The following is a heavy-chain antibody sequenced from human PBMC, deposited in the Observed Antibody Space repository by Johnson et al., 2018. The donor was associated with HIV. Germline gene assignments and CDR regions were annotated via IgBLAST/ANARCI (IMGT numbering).Heavy chain of an antibody. CDR3: AKDGGRWSYSFDV. Sequence: QVQLVESGGGLGKPGGSLRLSCAASGFTFSDYYMSWLRQAPGKGLEWVSFISSTASTIYYADSVKGRFTISRDNSKNTLSLQLNNLRPDDTAIYYCAKDGGRWSYSFDVWGQGTMVSVSS. D-gene: IGHD3-16*01. V-gene: IGHV3-11*04. CDR1: GFTFSDYY. CDR2: ISSTASTI. J-gene: IGHJ3*01.